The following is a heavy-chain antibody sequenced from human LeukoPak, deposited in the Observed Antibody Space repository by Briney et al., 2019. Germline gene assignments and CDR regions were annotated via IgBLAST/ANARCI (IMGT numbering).Heavy chain of an antibody. CDR1: GLTFSSYA. Sequence: GGSLRLSCVVSGLTFSSYAMSWVRQAPGKGPEWVSAIRGSGSNTYYADSVKGRFTISRDNSKNTLYLQMNSLRAEDTAIYYCAKVPNYDFWSGYPYFDFWGQGTLVTVSS. CDR2: IRGSGSNT. CDR3: AKVPNYDFWSGYPYFDF. J-gene: IGHJ4*02. D-gene: IGHD3-3*01. V-gene: IGHV3-23*01.